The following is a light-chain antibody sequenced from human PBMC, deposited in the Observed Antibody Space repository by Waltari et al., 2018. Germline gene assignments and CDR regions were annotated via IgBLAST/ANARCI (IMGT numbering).Light chain of an antibody. V-gene: IGLV1-40*01. Sequence: QSVLTQPPSVSGAPGQRVPVSCTGSSSNLGAGYDVHRYQHLPGKVPKLLIYGNNNRPAGIPDRFSGSKSGTSASLAIAGLQAADEADYYCQSYDSSLRAGVFGGGTKLTVL. CDR3: QSYDSSLRAGV. CDR1: SSNLGAGYD. J-gene: IGLJ2*01. CDR2: GNN.